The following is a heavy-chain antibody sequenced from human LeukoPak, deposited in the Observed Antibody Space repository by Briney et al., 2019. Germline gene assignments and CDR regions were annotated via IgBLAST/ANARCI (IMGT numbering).Heavy chain of an antibody. CDR2: IKQDGSEK. CDR1: GFTFSSYW. Sequence: GGSLRLSCAASGFTFSSYWMSWVRQAPGKGLEWVANIKQDGSEKYYVDSVKGRFTISRDNAKNSLYLQMNSLRAEDTAVYYCARDRYCSSTSCYLGNAFDIWGQGTMVTVSS. J-gene: IGHJ3*02. D-gene: IGHD2-2*01. V-gene: IGHV3-7*01. CDR3: ARDRYCSSTSCYLGNAFDI.